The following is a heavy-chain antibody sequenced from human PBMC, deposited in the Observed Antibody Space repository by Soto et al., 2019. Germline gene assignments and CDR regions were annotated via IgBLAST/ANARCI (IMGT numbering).Heavy chain of an antibody. CDR2: IYYSGSI. CDR3: ARDHPHSYGVYYFDY. J-gene: IGHJ4*02. CDR1: GGSISSSSYY. V-gene: IGHV4-39*07. D-gene: IGHD5-18*01. Sequence: SETLSLTCTVSGGSISSSSYYWGWIRQPPGKGLEWIGSIYYSGSIYYNPSLKSRVTISVDTSKNQFSLKLNSVTAADTAVYYCARDHPHSYGVYYFDYWGQGTLVTVSS.